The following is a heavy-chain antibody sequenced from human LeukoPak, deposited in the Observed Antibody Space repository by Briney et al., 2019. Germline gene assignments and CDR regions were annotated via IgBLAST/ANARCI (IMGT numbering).Heavy chain of an antibody. D-gene: IGHD5-24*01. V-gene: IGHV4-34*01. Sequence: SQTLSLTCAVYIGSFSGYYWSWIRQPPGKGLEWIGEINDGGSTNYSPSLKSRVTLSVDTSKNQFSLRLNSVTAADTAVYYCARIADAHNRPPDYWGQGTTVTVSS. CDR2: INDGGST. CDR1: IGSFSGYY. CDR3: ARIADAHNRPPDY. J-gene: IGHJ4*02.